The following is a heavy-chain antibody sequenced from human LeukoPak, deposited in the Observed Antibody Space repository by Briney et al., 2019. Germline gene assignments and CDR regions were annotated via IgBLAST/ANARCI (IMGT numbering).Heavy chain of an antibody. CDR3: ARRAGRWFGELPIGYYYYYYMDV. CDR1: GFPFSSYC. V-gene: IGHV3-7*01. CDR2: IKQDGSEK. Sequence: PGGSLRLSCAASGFPFSSYCMTWVRQAPGKGLEWVANIKQDGSEKYYVDSVKGRFTISRDNAKNSLYLQMNSLRPEDTAVYYCARRAGRWFGELPIGYYYYYYMDVWGKGTTVTVSS. J-gene: IGHJ6*03. D-gene: IGHD3-10*01.